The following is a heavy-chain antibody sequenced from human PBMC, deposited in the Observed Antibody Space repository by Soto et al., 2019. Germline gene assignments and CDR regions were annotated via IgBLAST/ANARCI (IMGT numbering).Heavy chain of an antibody. D-gene: IGHD6-19*01. J-gene: IGHJ4*02. V-gene: IGHV1-69*13. CDR1: GVTFSSYA. CDR2: IIPIFGTA. CDR3: ASRYSSGWYDSDY. Sequence: GASVKVSCKASGVTFSSYATSWVRQAPGQGLEWMGGIIPIFGTANYAQKFQGRVTITADESTSTAYMELSSLRSEDTAVYYCASRYSSGWYDSDYWGQGTLVTVSS.